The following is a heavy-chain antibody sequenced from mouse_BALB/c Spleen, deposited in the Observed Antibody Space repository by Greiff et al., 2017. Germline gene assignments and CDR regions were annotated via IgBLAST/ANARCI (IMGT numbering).Heavy chain of an antibody. CDR3: AGYYRYERYYARDD. CDR1: GFDFSRYW. CDR2: INPDSSTI. D-gene: IGHD2-14*01. V-gene: IGHV4-1*02. J-gene: IGHJ4*01. Sequence: EVQLVESGGGLVQPGGSLKLSCAASGFDFSRYWMSWVRQAPGKGIEWIGEINPDSSTINYTPSLKDKFIISRDNAKNTLYLQMSKVRSEDTALYYCAGYYRYERYYARDDWGKGTSASVSA.